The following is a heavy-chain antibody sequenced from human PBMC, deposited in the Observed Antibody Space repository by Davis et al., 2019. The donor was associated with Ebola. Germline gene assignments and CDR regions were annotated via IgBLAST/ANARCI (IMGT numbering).Heavy chain of an antibody. CDR2: ISNNAQSI. CDR1: GFTFCNYA. CDR3: ASQVATFSPFDY. J-gene: IGHJ4*02. Sequence: GESLKISCEVSGFTFCNYAMSWVRQAPGKGLEWVSGISNNAQSIHYADSVKGRFTISRDNYKNTLYLQMNSVKLEDAAIYYCASQVATFSPFDYWGQGTLVTVSS. V-gene: IGHV3-23*01.